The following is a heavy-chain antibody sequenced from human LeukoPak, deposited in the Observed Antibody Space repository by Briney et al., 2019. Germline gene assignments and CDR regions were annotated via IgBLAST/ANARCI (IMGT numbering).Heavy chain of an antibody. CDR1: GFTFSSYA. J-gene: IGHJ4*02. CDR2: ISGSGGST. V-gene: IGHV3-23*01. CDR3: AKEALWFGELLYGTIDY. Sequence: PGGSLRLSCAASGFTFSSYAMSWVRQAPGKGLEWVSAISGSGGSTYYADSVKGRFTISRDNPKNTLYLQMNSLRAEDTAVYYCAKEALWFGELLYGTIDYWGQGTLVTVSS. D-gene: IGHD3-10*01.